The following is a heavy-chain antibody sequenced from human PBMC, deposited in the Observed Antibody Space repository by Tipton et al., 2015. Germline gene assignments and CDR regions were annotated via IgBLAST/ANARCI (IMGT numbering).Heavy chain of an antibody. CDR3: ARETLGVDY. CDR2: ISGSGGTT. Sequence: SLRLSCAASGFTFSSYAMNWVRQAPGKGLEWVSVISGSGGTTFYADSVKGRFTISRDNSKSTLFLQLSSLSAEDTAVYYCARETLGVDYWGQGTLVTVSS. J-gene: IGHJ4*02. V-gene: IGHV3-23*01. D-gene: IGHD3-16*01. CDR1: GFTFSSYA.